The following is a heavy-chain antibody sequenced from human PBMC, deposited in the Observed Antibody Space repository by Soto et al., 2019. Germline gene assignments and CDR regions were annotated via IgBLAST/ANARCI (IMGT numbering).Heavy chain of an antibody. J-gene: IGHJ4*02. CDR1: GYTLTELS. CDR3: ATRPLLVVGSVFWDY. CDR2: FDPEDGET. V-gene: IGHV1-24*01. D-gene: IGHD3-22*01. Sequence: ASVKVSCKVSGYTLTELSMHWVRQAPGKGLEWMGGFDPEDGETIYAQKFQGRVTMTEDTSTDTAYMELSSLRSEDTAVYYCATRPLLVVGSVFWDYWGQGTLVTVS.